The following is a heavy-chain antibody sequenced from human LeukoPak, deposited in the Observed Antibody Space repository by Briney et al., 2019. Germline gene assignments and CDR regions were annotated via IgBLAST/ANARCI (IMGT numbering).Heavy chain of an antibody. D-gene: IGHD3-22*01. J-gene: IGHJ4*02. Sequence: PGGSLRLSCAASGFTFSSYAMSWVRQAPGKGLEWVSAILASGGGTYYADSAKGRFSIPRDNSKNTLYLQMSSLRTEDTAVYYCAKNYYDSSGSYSWYFHYWGQGTLVTVSS. CDR2: ILASGGGT. CDR3: AKNYYDSSGSYSWYFHY. CDR1: GFTFSSYA. V-gene: IGHV3-23*01.